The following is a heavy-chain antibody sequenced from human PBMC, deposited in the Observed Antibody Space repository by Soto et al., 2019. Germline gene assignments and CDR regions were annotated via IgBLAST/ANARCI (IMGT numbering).Heavy chain of an antibody. Sequence: QVQLVESGGGEVQPGRSLTLSCAASGFTFSTYGMHWVRQTPGKGLEWVAVISYDGTNKFYSDSVKGRFTISRDNFKNTLTLKMNSLRADDTAVYSCAKDLQSYGDYDYYCYGMDVWGLGTRVTVSS. CDR1: GFTFSTYG. CDR2: ISYDGTNK. CDR3: AKDLQSYGDYDYYCYGMDV. J-gene: IGHJ6*02. D-gene: IGHD4-17*01. V-gene: IGHV3-30*18.